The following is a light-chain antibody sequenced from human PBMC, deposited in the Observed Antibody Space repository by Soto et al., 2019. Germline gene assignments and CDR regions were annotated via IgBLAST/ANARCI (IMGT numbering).Light chain of an antibody. J-gene: IGKJ2*01. CDR3: QQYNNWPDMYT. V-gene: IGKV3-15*01. CDR2: GAS. CDR1: QSLRSS. Sequence: EIVMTQSPATLYVSPGERATLSCRANQSLRSSIAWYQQKPGQAPRLLIYGASTRATGIPARFSGSGSGTEFTLTISSLQSEDFAVYYCQQYNNWPDMYTFGQGTKLEIK.